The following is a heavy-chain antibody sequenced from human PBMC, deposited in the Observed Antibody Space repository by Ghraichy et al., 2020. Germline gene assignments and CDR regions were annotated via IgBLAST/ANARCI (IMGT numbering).Heavy chain of an antibody. D-gene: IGHD1-26*01. J-gene: IGHJ4*02. Sequence: SETLSLICTVSGGSINSYYWSWIRQTPGRGLEWIGYIYSSGSAKYTPSLKSRVTMSVDTSKNQFSLKMNYLTTADTGVYFCARGDLKWDYWGQGARVTVSS. CDR1: GGSINSYY. CDR2: IYSSGSA. CDR3: ARGDLKWDY. V-gene: IGHV4-59*01.